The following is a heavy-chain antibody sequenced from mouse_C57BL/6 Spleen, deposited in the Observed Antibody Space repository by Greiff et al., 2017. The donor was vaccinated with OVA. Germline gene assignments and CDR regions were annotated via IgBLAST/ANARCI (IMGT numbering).Heavy chain of an antibody. Sequence: QVQLQQPGAELVRPGSSVKLSCKASGYTFTSYWMHWVKQRPIQGLEWIGNIDPSDSETHYNQKFKDKATLTVYKSSSTAYMQLSSLPSEDSAVYDCARRVATNWYFDVWGTGTTVTVSS. V-gene: IGHV1-52*01. CDR2: IDPSDSET. CDR1: GYTFTSYW. J-gene: IGHJ1*03. CDR3: ARRVATNWYFDV. D-gene: IGHD1-1*01.